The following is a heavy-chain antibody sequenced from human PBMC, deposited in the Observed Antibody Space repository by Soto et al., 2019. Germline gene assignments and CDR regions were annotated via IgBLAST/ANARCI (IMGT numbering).Heavy chain of an antibody. V-gene: IGHV3-9*01. CDR3: AKASAASNGLELNSGFDY. Sequence: GGSLRLSCAASGFTFDDYAMHWVRQAPGKGLEWVSGVTWTSGNLGYADSVKGRFTISRDNAKNSLYLQMNSLRAEDTALYYCAKASAASNGLELNSGFDYWGQGTLVTVSS. CDR2: VTWTSGNL. J-gene: IGHJ4*02. CDR1: GFTFDDYA. D-gene: IGHD1-7*01.